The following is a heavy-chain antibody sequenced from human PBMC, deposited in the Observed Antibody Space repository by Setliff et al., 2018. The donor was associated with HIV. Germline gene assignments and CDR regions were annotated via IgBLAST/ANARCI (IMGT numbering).Heavy chain of an antibody. V-gene: IGHV1-2*02. J-gene: IGHJ4*02. Sequence: GSVKVSCKASGYTFTYYFLHGVRPAPGQGLEWVGWKDPKNGDTTTPRRFQGRVTMTRDTSINTAYMELSRLRSDDTAVYYCVRQLSNSLDYWGQGTLVTVSS. CDR3: VRQLSNSLDY. CDR2: KDPKNGDT. CDR1: GYTFTYYF. D-gene: IGHD7-27*01.